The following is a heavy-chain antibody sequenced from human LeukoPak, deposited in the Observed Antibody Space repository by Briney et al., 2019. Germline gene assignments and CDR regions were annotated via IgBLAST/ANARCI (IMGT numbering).Heavy chain of an antibody. J-gene: IGHJ4*02. Sequence: PGGSLRLSCAASGFTFSRFAMNWVRQAPGKGLEWVATIIDNGDRTYYADSVRGRFTLSRGNSNNTLSLQMNSLRAEDTATYYCSKGITLVRGFTDFDYWGQGTLVTVSS. D-gene: IGHD3-10*01. CDR1: GFTFSRFA. CDR3: SKGITLVRGFTDFDY. CDR2: IIDNGDRT. V-gene: IGHV3-23*01.